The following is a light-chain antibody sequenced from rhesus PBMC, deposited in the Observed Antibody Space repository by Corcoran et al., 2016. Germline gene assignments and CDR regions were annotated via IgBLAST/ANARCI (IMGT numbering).Light chain of an antibody. CDR2: GAS. V-gene: IGKV3-53*01. CDR1: QSVSSY. CDR3: QKYSNSPWT. J-gene: IGKJ1*01. Sequence: QVILTQSPVILSLSPGARATLSCRASQSVSSYLAWYQQKPGQAPRLLIYGASSRDTGIPDRFSGSGSGTEFTLTIRRLESEDFAVYYCQKYSNSPWTFGQGTKVEIK.